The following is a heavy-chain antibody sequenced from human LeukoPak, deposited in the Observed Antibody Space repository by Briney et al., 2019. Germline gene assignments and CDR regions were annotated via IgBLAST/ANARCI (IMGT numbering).Heavy chain of an antibody. J-gene: IGHJ3*02. D-gene: IGHD3-10*01. CDR3: ARRVRGVNDAFDI. V-gene: IGHV4-4*07. CDR1: GGSISYFY. CDR2: IYTSGST. Sequence: SETLSLTCTVSGGSISYFYWSWIRQPAGKGVEWIGRIYTSGSTNYNPSLKSRVTISVDTSKNQFSLKLSSVTAADTALYYCARRVRGVNDAFDIWGQGTMVTVSS.